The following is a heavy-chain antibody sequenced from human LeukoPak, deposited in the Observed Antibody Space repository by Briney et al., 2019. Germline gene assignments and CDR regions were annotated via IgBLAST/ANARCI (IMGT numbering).Heavy chain of an antibody. CDR1: GGTFSSYA. D-gene: IGHD2-15*01. CDR3: ASSPPYCSGGSCYLFDY. J-gene: IGHJ4*02. Sequence: SVKVSCKASGGTFSSYAISWVRQAPGQGLEWVGGIIPIFGTANYAQKFQGRVTITADESTSTAYMELSSLRSEDTAVYYCASSPPYCSGGSCYLFDYWGQGTLVTVSS. V-gene: IGHV1-69*13. CDR2: IIPIFGTA.